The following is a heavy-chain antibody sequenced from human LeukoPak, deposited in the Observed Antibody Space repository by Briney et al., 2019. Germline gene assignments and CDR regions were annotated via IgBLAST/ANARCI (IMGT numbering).Heavy chain of an antibody. CDR3: ARRPVVGATRRWFDP. CDR2: INHSGST. Sequence: PSETLSLTCAVYGGSFSGYCWSWIRQPPGKGLEWIGEINHSGSTNYNPSLKSRVTISVDPSKNQFSLKLSSVTAADTAVYYCARRPVVGATRRWFDPWGQGTLVTVSS. V-gene: IGHV4-34*01. J-gene: IGHJ5*02. CDR1: GGSFSGYC. D-gene: IGHD1-26*01.